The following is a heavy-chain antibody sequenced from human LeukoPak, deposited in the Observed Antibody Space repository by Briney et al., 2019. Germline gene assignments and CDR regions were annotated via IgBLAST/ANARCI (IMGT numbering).Heavy chain of an antibody. J-gene: IGHJ6*03. CDR1: GYTFTRYD. CDR3: ARGVRAVAGKNYYYYMDV. Sequence: ASVKVSCKASGYTFTRYDINWVRQATGQGLEWMGWMNPNSGNTGYAQKFQGRVTMTRNTSISTAYMELSSLRSEDTAVYYCARGVRAVAGKNYYYYMDVWGKRTTVTISS. CDR2: MNPNSGNT. V-gene: IGHV1-8*01. D-gene: IGHD6-19*01.